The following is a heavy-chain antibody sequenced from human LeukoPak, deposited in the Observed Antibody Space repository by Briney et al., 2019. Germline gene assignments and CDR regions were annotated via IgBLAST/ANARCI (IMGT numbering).Heavy chain of an antibody. D-gene: IGHD3-22*01. CDR3: ASAYDISAYCPFDY. CDR1: GFTFSSYE. J-gene: IGHJ4*02. Sequence: PGGSLRLSCAASGFTFSSYEMNWVRQAPGKGLEWLSYISSTGSTTFSADSVKGRFTISRDNAKNSLYLQMNSLRAEDTAVYYCASAYDISAYCPFDYWGLGTLVTVSS. V-gene: IGHV3-48*03. CDR2: ISSTGSTT.